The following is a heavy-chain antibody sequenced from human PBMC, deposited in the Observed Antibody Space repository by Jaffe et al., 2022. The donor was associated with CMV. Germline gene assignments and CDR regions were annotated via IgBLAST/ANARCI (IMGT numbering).Heavy chain of an antibody. CDR3: AREGRRDYIRALDY. Sequence: EVQLVESGGGLVKPGGSLRLSCAASGFTFSSYSMNWVRQAPGKGLEWVSSISSSSSYIYYADSVKGRFTISRDNAKNSLYLQMNSLRAEDTAVYYCAREGRRDYIRALDYWGQGTLVTVSS. D-gene: IGHD4-4*01. J-gene: IGHJ4*02. CDR1: GFTFSSYS. CDR2: ISSSSSYI. V-gene: IGHV3-21*01.